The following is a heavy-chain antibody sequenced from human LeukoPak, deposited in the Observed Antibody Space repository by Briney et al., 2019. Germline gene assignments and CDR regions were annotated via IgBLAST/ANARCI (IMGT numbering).Heavy chain of an antibody. CDR2: ISGSGGST. V-gene: IGHV3-23*01. J-gene: IGHJ3*02. D-gene: IGHD3-22*01. Sequence: GGSLRLSCAASGFTFSSYAMNWVRQAPGEGLEWVSTISGSGGSTYHADSVKGRFTISRDNSKNTLYLQMNSLRAEDTAVYYCAKDREYYDSSGYYKPSLGAFDIWGQGTMVTVSS. CDR1: GFTFSSYA. CDR3: AKDREYYDSSGYYKPSLGAFDI.